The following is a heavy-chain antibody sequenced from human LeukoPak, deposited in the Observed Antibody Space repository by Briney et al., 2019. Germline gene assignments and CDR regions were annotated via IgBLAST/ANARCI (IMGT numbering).Heavy chain of an antibody. CDR2: INAGNGNT. V-gene: IGHV1-3*01. CDR1: GYTFTSYA. CDR3: AREFVKDYGDYVTDY. D-gene: IGHD4-17*01. Sequence: ASVKVSCKASGYTFTSYAMHWVRQAPGQRLEWMGWINAGNGNTKYSQKFQGRVTITRDTSASTAYMELSSLRSEDTAVYYCAREFVKDYGDYVTDYWGQGTLVTVSS. J-gene: IGHJ4*02.